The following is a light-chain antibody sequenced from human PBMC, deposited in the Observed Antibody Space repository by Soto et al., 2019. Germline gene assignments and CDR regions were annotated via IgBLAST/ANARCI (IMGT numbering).Light chain of an antibody. CDR3: SSYAGSSNV. V-gene: IGLV2-14*02. CDR2: EVN. Sequence: QSVLTQPASVAGSPGQSITISCTGTSSNVGSYKLVSWYQQHPGKAPKLMIYEVNKRPSGVPDRFSGSKSGNTASLTVSGLQAEDEADYYCSSYAGSSNVFGTGTRSQS. CDR1: SSNVGSYKL. J-gene: IGLJ1*01.